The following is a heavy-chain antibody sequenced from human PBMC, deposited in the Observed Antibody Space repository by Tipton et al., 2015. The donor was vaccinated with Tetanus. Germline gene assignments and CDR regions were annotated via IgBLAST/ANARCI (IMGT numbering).Heavy chain of an antibody. D-gene: IGHD6-13*01. CDR3: ARAIAAAGNYYYYGMDV. V-gene: IGHV1-69*06. CDR2: IIPIFGTA. Sequence: QLVQSGAEVKKPGSSVKVSCKASGGTFSSYAISWVRQAPGQGLEWMGGIIPIFGTANYAQKFQGRVTITADKSTSTAYMELSSLRSEDTAVYYCARAIAAAGNYYYYGMDVWGQGTTVTVSS. CDR1: GGTFSSYA. J-gene: IGHJ6*02.